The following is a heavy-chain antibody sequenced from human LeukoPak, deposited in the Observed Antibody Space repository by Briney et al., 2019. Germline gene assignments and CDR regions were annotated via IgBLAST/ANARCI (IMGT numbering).Heavy chain of an antibody. J-gene: IGHJ6*03. V-gene: IGHV3-66*02. Sequence: PGGSLRLSCAASGFTVGSNYMSWVRQAPGKGLEWVSVIYSGGSTYYADSVKGRFTISRDNSKNTLYLQMNSLRAEDTAVYYCARDRVDYGSGSYVGYYYYMDVWGKGTTVTVSS. CDR2: IYSGGST. CDR1: GFTVGSNY. D-gene: IGHD3-10*01. CDR3: ARDRVDYGSGSYVGYYYYMDV.